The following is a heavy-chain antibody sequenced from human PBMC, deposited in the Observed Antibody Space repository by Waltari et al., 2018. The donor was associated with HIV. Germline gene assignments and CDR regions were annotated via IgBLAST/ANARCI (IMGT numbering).Heavy chain of an antibody. V-gene: IGHV1-8*01. CDR3: ARARSGWYAPHMDV. CDR2: MNPNSGNT. D-gene: IGHD6-19*01. CDR1: GYTFASHD. J-gene: IGHJ6*02. Sequence: QVHLVQSGAEVKRPGASVKVSCTTSGYTFASHDVNWVRQATGQGLEWMGWMNPNSGNTGYAQRFQGRVTMTRNTSISTAYMELSSLRSGDTAVYYCARARSGWYAPHMDVWGQWTPVTVSS.